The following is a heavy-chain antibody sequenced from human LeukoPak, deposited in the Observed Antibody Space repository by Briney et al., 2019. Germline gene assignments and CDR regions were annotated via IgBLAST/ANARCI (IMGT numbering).Heavy chain of an antibody. Sequence: ASVKVSCKASGAIFRTYAINWVRQAPGQGLEWMGRIIPMLEKGNYAQKFQGRVTITADKSTDTAYMEVTSLRSEDTAVYYCAGAVTGVHRCGNSFSFLARAGFGMDVWGQGTTVTVSS. CDR3: AGAVTGVHRCGNSFSFLARAGFGMDV. D-gene: IGHD6-19*01. J-gene: IGHJ6*02. V-gene: IGHV1-69*04. CDR2: IIPMLEKG. CDR1: GAIFRTYA.